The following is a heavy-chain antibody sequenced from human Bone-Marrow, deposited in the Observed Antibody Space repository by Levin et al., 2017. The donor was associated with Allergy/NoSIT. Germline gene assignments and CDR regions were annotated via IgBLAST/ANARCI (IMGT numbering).Heavy chain of an antibody. CDR2: ISHDGTVE. D-gene: IGHD2/OR15-2a*01. V-gene: IGHV3-30-3*01. J-gene: IGHJ4*02. Sequence: PGGSLRLSCAASGFAFTNYAMHWVRLGPGKGLEWVAVISHDGTVENYADSVKGRFTISKDSSRNTLYLQLNSLGPEDTAMYYCARSNRLALGGLKSTLKYWGQGTLVTVSS. CDR1: GFAFTNYA. CDR3: ARSNRLALGGLKSTLKY.